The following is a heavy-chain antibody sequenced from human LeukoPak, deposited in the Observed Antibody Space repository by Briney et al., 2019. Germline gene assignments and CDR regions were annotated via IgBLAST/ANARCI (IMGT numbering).Heavy chain of an antibody. J-gene: IGHJ6*03. D-gene: IGHD6-13*01. CDR3: ARDRGSSWYLDPLYYMDV. Sequence: GGSLRLSCAASGFTFSSYWMSWVRQAPGKGLGWVANIKQDGSEKYYVDSVKGRFTISRDNAKNSLYLQMNSLRAEDTAVYYCARDRGSSWYLDPLYYMDVWGKGTTVTVSS. CDR1: GFTFSSYW. CDR2: IKQDGSEK. V-gene: IGHV3-7*01.